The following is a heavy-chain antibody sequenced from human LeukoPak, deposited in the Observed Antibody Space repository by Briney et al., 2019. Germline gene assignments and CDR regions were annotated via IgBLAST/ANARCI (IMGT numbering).Heavy chain of an antibody. CDR2: ISGSGGST. CDR1: GFTFSSYA. CDR3: AKDHRWEYQPPGGTAFDI. D-gene: IGHD2-2*01. V-gene: IGHV3-23*01. Sequence: GGSLRLSCAASGFTFSSYAMSWVRQAPGKGLEWVSAISGSGGSTYYADSVKGRFTISRDNSKNTLYLQMNSLRAEDTAVYYCAKDHRWEYQPPGGTAFDIWGQGTMVTVSS. J-gene: IGHJ3*02.